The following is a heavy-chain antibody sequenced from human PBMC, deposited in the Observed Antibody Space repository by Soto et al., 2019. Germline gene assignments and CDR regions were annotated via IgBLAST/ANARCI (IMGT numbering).Heavy chain of an antibody. CDR2: INHSGST. CDR3: TRQPTTGDTDLWSDP. J-gene: IGHJ5*02. D-gene: IGHD2-21*01. V-gene: IGHV4-34*01. CDR1: GGSFSGYY. Sequence: SETLSLTCAVYGGSFSGYYWSWIRQPPGKGLEWIGEINHSGSTNYNPSLKSRVTISVDTSKNEFSLKLRSVTAADTAVYYCTRQPTTGDTDLWSDPWGQGTLVTVS.